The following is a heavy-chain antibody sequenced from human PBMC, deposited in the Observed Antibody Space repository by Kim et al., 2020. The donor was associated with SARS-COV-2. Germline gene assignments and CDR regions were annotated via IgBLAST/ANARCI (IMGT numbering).Heavy chain of an antibody. D-gene: IGHD7-27*01. CDR1: GYTFTSYG. J-gene: IGHJ4*02. CDR2: ISPYNCNT. CDR3: SRDGDLPDY. Sequence: ASVKVSCKASGYTFTSYGISWVRQAPGQGLEWMGWISPYNCNTKYVQKLQGRVTMSTDTSTTTAYMELRSLRSDDTAVYYCSRDGDLPDYWGQGTLVTGS. V-gene: IGHV1-18*01.